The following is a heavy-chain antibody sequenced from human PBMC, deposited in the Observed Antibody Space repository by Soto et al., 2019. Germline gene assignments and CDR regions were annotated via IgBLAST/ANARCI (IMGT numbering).Heavy chain of an antibody. CDR1: GFTFSSYA. V-gene: IGHV3-23*01. J-gene: IGHJ6*02. CDR3: ARGEYYDFWSGYSPGYYYGMDV. CDR2: ISGSGGST. D-gene: IGHD3-3*01. Sequence: PGGSLSLSCAASGFTFSSYAMSWVRQAPGKRLEWVSAISGSGGSTYYADSVKGRFTISRDNSKNTLYLQMNSLRGEDTAVYYCARGEYYDFWSGYSPGYYYGMDVWGQGTTGTISS.